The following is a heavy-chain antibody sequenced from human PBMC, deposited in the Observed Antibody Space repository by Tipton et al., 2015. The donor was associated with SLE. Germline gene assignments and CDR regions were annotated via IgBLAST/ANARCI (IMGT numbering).Heavy chain of an antibody. Sequence: SLRLSCAASGFTFNSHGMHWVRQAPGKGLQWVAFTRNDGRNKYYADSVKGRFTISRDNSKNTLYLQMSSLKTEDTAVYYCAKFPSSAYGDYGYWGQGTLVTVSS. CDR3: AKFPSSAYGDYGY. CDR1: GFTFNSHG. CDR2: TRNDGRNK. V-gene: IGHV3-30*02. J-gene: IGHJ4*02. D-gene: IGHD4-17*01.